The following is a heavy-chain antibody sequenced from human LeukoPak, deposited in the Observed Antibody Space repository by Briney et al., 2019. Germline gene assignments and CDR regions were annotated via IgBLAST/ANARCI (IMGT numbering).Heavy chain of an antibody. Sequence: GGSLRLSCAASGFTFSSYSMNWVRQAPGKGLEWVSSISSSSSYIYYADSVKGRFTISRDNAKNSLYLQMNSLRAEDTAVYYCARGGRGSYRFDYWGQGTLVTVSS. CDR3: ARGGRGSYRFDY. V-gene: IGHV3-21*01. CDR2: ISSSSSYI. D-gene: IGHD1-26*01. CDR1: GFTFSSYS. J-gene: IGHJ4*02.